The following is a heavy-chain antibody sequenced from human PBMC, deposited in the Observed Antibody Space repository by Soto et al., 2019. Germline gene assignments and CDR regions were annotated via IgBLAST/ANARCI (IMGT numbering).Heavy chain of an antibody. CDR3: ARDRVESGYPEYFQH. CDR2: IYSGGST. CDR1: GFTVSSNY. J-gene: IGHJ1*01. D-gene: IGHD3-22*01. V-gene: IGHV3-53*01. Sequence: EVQLVESGGGLIQPGGSLRLSCAASGFTVSSNYMSWVRQAPGKGLEWVSVIYSGGSTYYADSVKGRFTISRDNSKNTVYLQMNSLRAEETAVYYCARDRVESGYPEYFQHWCQGTLVTVSS.